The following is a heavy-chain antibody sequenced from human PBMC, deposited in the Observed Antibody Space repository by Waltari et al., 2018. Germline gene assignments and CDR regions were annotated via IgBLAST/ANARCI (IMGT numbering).Heavy chain of an antibody. CDR3: ARHVGKWGWDY. V-gene: IGHV4-59*08. J-gene: IGHJ4*02. CDR2: IYYSGGT. Sequence: QVQLQESGPGLLRPSETLSLICTVSGGPMTSYYWSWVRQPPGKGLEWIGDIYYSGGTKSNPSSKDRVTISVATSKNLFSLMLIFVTAACTDVYYCARHVGKWGWDYWGQGTPVTVSS. CDR1: GGPMTSYY. D-gene: IGHD1-26*01.